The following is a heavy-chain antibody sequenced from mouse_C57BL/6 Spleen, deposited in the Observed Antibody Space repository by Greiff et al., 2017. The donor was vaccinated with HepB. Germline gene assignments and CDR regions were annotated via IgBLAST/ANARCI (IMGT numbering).Heavy chain of an antibody. D-gene: IGHD2-2*01. CDR2: INYDGSST. V-gene: IGHV5-16*01. Sequence: EVMLVESEGGLVQPGSSMKLSCTASGFTFSDYYMAWVRQVPEKGLEWVANINYDGSSTYYLDSLKSRFIISRDNAKNILYLQMSSLKSEDTATYYCARSTKVSYFDYWGQGTTLTVSS. CDR3: ARSTKVSYFDY. J-gene: IGHJ2*01. CDR1: GFTFSDYY.